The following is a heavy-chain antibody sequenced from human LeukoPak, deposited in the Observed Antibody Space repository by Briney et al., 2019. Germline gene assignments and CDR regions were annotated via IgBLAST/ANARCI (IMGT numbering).Heavy chain of an antibody. CDR3: ARGPDSSGYYYGY. CDR2: INPNSGGT. D-gene: IGHD3-22*01. J-gene: IGHJ4*02. CDR1: GYTFTGYY. V-gene: IGHV1-2*02. Sequence: ASVRVSCKASGYTFTGYYMHWVPQAPGQGLEGMGWINPNSGGTNSAQKFQGRVTMTRDTSISTAYMELSRLRSDDTAVYYCARGPDSSGYYYGYWGQGTLVTVSS.